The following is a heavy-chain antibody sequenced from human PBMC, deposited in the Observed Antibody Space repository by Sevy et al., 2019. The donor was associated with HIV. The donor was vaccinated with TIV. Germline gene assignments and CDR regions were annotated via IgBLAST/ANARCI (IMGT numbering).Heavy chain of an antibody. Sequence: GGSLRLSCAASGFTYSDYYMSWIRQAPGRGLEWISYISSRGSTIYYADSVKGRFTISRDNAKNSLFLQMNSLRAEDTAVYYYAREGSLRYFDLWGRGTLVTVSS. CDR1: GFTYSDYY. V-gene: IGHV3-11*01. J-gene: IGHJ2*01. CDR3: AREGSLRYFDL. CDR2: ISSRGSTI. D-gene: IGHD3-10*01.